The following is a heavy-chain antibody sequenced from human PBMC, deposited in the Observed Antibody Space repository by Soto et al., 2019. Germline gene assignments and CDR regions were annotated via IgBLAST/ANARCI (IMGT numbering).Heavy chain of an antibody. CDR2: INESGST. V-gene: IGHV4-34*01. J-gene: IGHJ4*02. CDR1: GQSFSGHS. D-gene: IGHD1-1*01. Sequence: QVQLQQWGAGLVKPSETLSLSCAVYGQSFSGHSWAWIRQPPGKGLEWMGEINESGSTYYNPSLKSRVTISTDTYKNQFSLKLSSVSAADTAAYFCARGSGIVALPGELEDVNYDYWGQGTLVNVSS. CDR3: ARGSGIVALPGELEDVNYDY.